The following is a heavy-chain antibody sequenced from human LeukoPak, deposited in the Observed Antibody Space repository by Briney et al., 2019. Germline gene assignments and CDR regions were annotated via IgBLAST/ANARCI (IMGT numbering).Heavy chain of an antibody. Sequence: GASVKVSCKGSGYTLTELSMHWVRQAPGKGLEWMGGFDPEDGETIYAQKFQGRVTMTEDTSTDTAYMELSSLRSEDTAVYYCATVKYSSSSDGYNWFDPWGQGTPVTVSS. D-gene: IGHD6-6*01. CDR1: GYTLTELS. CDR3: ATVKYSSSSDGYNWFDP. J-gene: IGHJ5*02. CDR2: FDPEDGET. V-gene: IGHV1-24*01.